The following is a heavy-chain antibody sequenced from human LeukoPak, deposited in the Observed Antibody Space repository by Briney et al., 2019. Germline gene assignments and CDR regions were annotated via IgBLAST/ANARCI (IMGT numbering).Heavy chain of an antibody. J-gene: IGHJ4*02. CDR3: ARLMDYGDYYFDY. CDR1: GGSISSSSYY. V-gene: IGHV4-39*07. Sequence: PSETLSLTCTVSGGSISSSSYYWGWIRQPPGKGLEWIGSIYYSGSTYYNPSLKSRVTISVDTSKNQFSLKLSSVTAADTAVYYCARLMDYGDYYFDYWGQGTLVTVSS. CDR2: IYYSGST. D-gene: IGHD4-17*01.